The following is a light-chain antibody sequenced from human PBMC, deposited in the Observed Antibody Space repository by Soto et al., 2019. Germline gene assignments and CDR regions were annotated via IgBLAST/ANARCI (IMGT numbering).Light chain of an antibody. CDR2: AAS. V-gene: IGKV1-39*01. CDR3: QQSYSTPFT. J-gene: IGKJ3*01. Sequence: DIQMTQSPSSLSASVGDRVTITCRASQSISNYLNWYQQNPGKAPNLLIYAASSLQTGVPSRFSGSMSGADFTLTISGLVPEDFATYFCQQSYSTPFTFGPGTKVDIK. CDR1: QSISNY.